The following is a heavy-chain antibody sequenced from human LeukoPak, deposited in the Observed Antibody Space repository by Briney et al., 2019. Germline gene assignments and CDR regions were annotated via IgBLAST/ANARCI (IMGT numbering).Heavy chain of an antibody. CDR2: ISAYNGNT. CDR3: ARVGAQGIVVVYMSYFDY. CDR1: GYTFTSYG. Sequence: ASVKVSCKASGYTFTSYGISCVRQAPGQGLEWMGWISAYNGNTNYAQKLQGRVTMTTDTSTSTAYMELRSLRSDDTAVYYCARVGAQGIVVVYMSYFDYWGQGTLVTVSS. J-gene: IGHJ4*02. V-gene: IGHV1-18*01. D-gene: IGHD3-22*01.